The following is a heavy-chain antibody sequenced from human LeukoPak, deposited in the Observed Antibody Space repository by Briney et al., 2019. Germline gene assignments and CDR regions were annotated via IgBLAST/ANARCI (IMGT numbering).Heavy chain of an antibody. CDR3: VRDGVGARVQLERLRCRFDY. D-gene: IGHD1-1*01. CDR2: ISYDGSNK. J-gene: IGHJ4*02. Sequence: PGGSLRLSCAASGFTFSSYAMHWVRQAPGKGLEWVAVISYDGSNKYYADSVKGRFTISRDNAKDSLYLQMNSLRAEDTAVYYCVRDGVGARVQLERLRCRFDYWGQGTLVTVSS. CDR1: GFTFSSYA. V-gene: IGHV3-30-3*01.